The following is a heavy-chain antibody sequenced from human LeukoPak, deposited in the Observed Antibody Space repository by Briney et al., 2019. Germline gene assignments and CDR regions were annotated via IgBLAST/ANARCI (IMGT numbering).Heavy chain of an antibody. D-gene: IGHD6-19*01. CDR1: GYTLTELS. J-gene: IGHJ4*02. CDR2: FDPEDGET. V-gene: IGHV1-24*01. CDR3: ARDLAVAGTPEVDY. Sequence: ASVKVSCKVSGYTLTELSMHWVRQAPGKGLEWMGGFDPEDGETIYAQKFQGRVTMTEDTSTDTAYMELSSLRSEDTAVYYCARDLAVAGTPEVDYWGQGTLVTVSS.